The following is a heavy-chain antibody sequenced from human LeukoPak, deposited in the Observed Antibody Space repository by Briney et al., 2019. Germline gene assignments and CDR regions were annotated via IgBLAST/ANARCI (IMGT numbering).Heavy chain of an antibody. CDR1: GGSFSGYY. Sequence: SETLSLTCAVYGGSFSGYYWSWIRQPPGKGLEWIGEINHSGSTNYNPSLKSRVTISVDTSKNQFSLKLSSVTAADTAVYYCARDRIQLSHGLDYWGQGTLVTVSS. CDR2: INHSGST. J-gene: IGHJ4*02. D-gene: IGHD5-18*01. CDR3: ARDRIQLSHGLDY. V-gene: IGHV4-34*01.